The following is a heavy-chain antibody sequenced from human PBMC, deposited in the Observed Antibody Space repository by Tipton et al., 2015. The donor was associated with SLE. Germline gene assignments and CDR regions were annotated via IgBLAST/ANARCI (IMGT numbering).Heavy chain of an antibody. J-gene: IGHJ5*02. CDR1: GGSISSYY. CDR2: IYYSGST. D-gene: IGHD3-10*01. CDR3: ARHQGTGGWFDP. V-gene: IGHV4-59*08. Sequence: TLSLTCTVSGGSISSYYWSWIRQPPGKGLEWIGYIYYSGSTNYNPSLKGRVTISVDTSKNQFSLKLSSVTAADTAVYYCARHQGTGGWFDPWGQGTLVTVSS.